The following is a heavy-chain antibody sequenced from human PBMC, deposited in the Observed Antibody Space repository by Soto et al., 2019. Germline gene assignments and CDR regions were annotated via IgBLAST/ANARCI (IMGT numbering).Heavy chain of an antibody. J-gene: IGHJ4*02. V-gene: IGHV3-23*01. D-gene: IGHD2-2*01. CDR2: ISGSGGST. CDR1: GFAFSSYA. CDR3: AKYVRGAYAAVYYFDY. Sequence: PWGSLRLSCAASGFAFSSYAMSCGRHSPWKGLEWVSAISGSGGSTYYADSVKGRFTISRDNSKNTLYLQMNSLRAEDTAVYYCAKYVRGAYAAVYYFDYWGQGTLVTVSS.